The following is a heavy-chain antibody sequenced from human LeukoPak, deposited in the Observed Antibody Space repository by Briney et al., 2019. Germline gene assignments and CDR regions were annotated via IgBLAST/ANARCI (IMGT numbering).Heavy chain of an antibody. Sequence: ASVKVSCKASGFTITSSAMQWVRQARGQRLEWIGWIVVGSGNTNYAQKFQERVTITRDMSTSTAYMELSSLRSEDTAVYYCAADTARAYCGGDCLADWGQGTLVTVSS. V-gene: IGHV1-58*02. CDR2: IVVGSGNT. CDR1: GFTITSSA. D-gene: IGHD2-21*02. J-gene: IGHJ4*02. CDR3: AADTARAYCGGDCLAD.